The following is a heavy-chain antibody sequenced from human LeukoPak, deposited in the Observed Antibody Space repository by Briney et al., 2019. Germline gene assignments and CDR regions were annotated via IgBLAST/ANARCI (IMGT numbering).Heavy chain of an antibody. CDR2: IYPGDSDT. Sequence: GESLKISCKGSGYSFTSYWIGWVRQMPGKGLEWMGIIYPGDSDTRYSPSFQGQVTISADKSISTAYLQWSSLKASDTAMYYCARRSSYSSSLYYFDYWGQGTLVTVSS. CDR1: GYSFTSYW. V-gene: IGHV5-51*01. J-gene: IGHJ4*02. D-gene: IGHD6-6*01. CDR3: ARRSSYSSSLYYFDY.